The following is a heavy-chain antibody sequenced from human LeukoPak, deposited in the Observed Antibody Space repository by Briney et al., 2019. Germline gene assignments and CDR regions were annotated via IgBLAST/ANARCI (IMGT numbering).Heavy chain of an antibody. Sequence: SETLSLTCTVSGYSMSSGYYWGWIRQPPGKGLQWIGSIFHSGNSYYNPSLKSRVTISVDTSKNQFSLKVNSVTAADTTVYYCARVGYNWNLWFDFWGQGTTVTVSS. J-gene: IGHJ3*01. V-gene: IGHV4-38-2*02. CDR2: IFHSGNS. D-gene: IGHD1-7*01. CDR1: GYSMSSGYY. CDR3: ARVGYNWNLWFDF.